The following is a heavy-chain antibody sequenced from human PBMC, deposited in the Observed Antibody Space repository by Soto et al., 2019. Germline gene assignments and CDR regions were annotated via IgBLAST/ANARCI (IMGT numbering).Heavy chain of an antibody. J-gene: IGHJ4*02. Sequence: SETLSLTCTVSGGSISSGGYYWSWIRQHPGKGLEWIGYIYYSGSTYYNPSLKSRVTISVDTSKNQFSLKLSSVTAADTAVYYCARHTVTSFYFDYWGQGTLVTVSS. V-gene: IGHV4-31*03. CDR2: IYYSGST. CDR1: GGSISSGGYY. D-gene: IGHD4-17*01. CDR3: ARHTVTSFYFDY.